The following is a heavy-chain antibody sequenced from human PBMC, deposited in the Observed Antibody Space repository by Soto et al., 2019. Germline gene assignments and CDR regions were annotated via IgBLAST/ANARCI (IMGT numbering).Heavy chain of an antibody. CDR1: GGSFSGYY. D-gene: IGHD6-13*01. Sequence: SETLSLTCAVYGGSFSGYYWSWIRQPPGEGLEWIGEINHSGSTNYNPSLKSRVTISVDTSKNQFSLKLSSVTAADTAVYYCARVMLVPENYYYYYGMDVWGQGTTVT. J-gene: IGHJ6*02. CDR3: ARVMLVPENYYYYYGMDV. CDR2: INHSGST. V-gene: IGHV4-34*01.